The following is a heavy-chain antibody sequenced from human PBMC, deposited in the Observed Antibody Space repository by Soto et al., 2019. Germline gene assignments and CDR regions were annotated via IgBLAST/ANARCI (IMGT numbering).Heavy chain of an antibody. CDR3: VRDSGAKLSSS. Sequence: SVKVSCKASGDAFGSYAVSWVRQAHGQGLEWVGXXXPXRXTXDXXXXFQGRVSITADESARTSYMELRSLRSKDTAVYYCVRDSGAKLSSSWGQGTLVTVSS. CDR1: GDAFGSYA. V-gene: IGHV1-69*11. CDR2: XXPXRXTX. J-gene: IGHJ4*02. D-gene: IGHD6-13*01.